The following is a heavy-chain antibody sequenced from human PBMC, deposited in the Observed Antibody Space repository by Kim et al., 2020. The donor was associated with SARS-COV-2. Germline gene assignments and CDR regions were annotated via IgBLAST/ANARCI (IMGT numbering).Heavy chain of an antibody. V-gene: IGHV2-5*02. Sequence: SGPTLVKPTQTLTLTCTFSGFSLSTSGVGVGWIRQPPGKALEWLALIYLDDDKRYSPSLKSRLTITKDTSKNQVVLTMTNMDPVDTATYYCAHRVEYDSSGYPYYFDYWGQGTLVTVSS. CDR1: GFSLSTSGVG. D-gene: IGHD3-22*01. CDR2: IYLDDDK. J-gene: IGHJ4*02. CDR3: AHRVEYDSSGYPYYFDY.